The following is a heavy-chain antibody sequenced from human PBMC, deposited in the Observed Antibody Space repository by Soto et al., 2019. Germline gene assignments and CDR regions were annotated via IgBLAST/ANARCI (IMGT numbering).Heavy chain of an antibody. CDR3: ARDLSSCSSARCYSFYYGMDL. J-gene: IGHJ6*02. CDR2: INSDGSRT. Sequence: GGSLRLSCTASGFNFSRFWTHWVRQVQGRGLVWVSHINSDGSRTSYADSVKGRFTISRDNAKNTLYLQMNSLRAEDTAVYYCARDLSSCSSARCYSFYYGMDLWGQGTTVTVSS. D-gene: IGHD2-2*01. CDR1: GFNFSRFW. V-gene: IGHV3-74*01.